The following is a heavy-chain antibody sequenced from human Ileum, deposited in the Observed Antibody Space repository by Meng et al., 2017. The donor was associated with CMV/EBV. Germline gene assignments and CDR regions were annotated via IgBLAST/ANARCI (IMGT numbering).Heavy chain of an antibody. CDR3: ARVLVPGRAEYHF. D-gene: IGHD6-6*01. J-gene: IGHJ4*02. CDR1: GYTLSTFH. V-gene: IGHV1-46*01. CDR2: INPANGAT. Sequence: CKASGYTLSTFHMHWLRQAPRQGLEWMGEINPANGATDYAQRFQGRVTKTTDTSTNTVYLELSSLTSDDTAAYYCARVLVPGRAEYHFWGQGTLVTVSS.